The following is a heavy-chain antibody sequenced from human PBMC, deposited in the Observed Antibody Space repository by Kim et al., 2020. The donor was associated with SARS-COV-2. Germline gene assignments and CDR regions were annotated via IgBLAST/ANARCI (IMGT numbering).Heavy chain of an antibody. CDR1: GFTFGDYT. J-gene: IGHJ3*01. CDR3: AKGIRADAFDV. Sequence: GGSLRLSCAASGFTFGDYTMHWVRQSPGKGLEWVSRIDGNGANIAYANSVRGRFTISRDNTKNSLYMRMNSLGSEDTALYYCAKGIRADAFDVWGHGTMVTVSS. V-gene: IGHV3-9*01. CDR2: IDGNGANI.